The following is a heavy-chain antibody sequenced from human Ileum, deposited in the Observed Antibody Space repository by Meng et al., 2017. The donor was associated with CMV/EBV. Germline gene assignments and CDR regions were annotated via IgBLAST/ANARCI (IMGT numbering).Heavy chain of an antibody. CDR3: ARGYLYCSSTSCLDY. V-gene: IGHV4-61*01. J-gene: IGHJ4*02. CDR2: IYYSGST. D-gene: IGHD2-2*01. Sequence: GSLRLSCTVSGRSVSSDSYHWNWIRQPPGKGLEWIGYIYYSGSTNYNPSLKSRVTISVDTSKNQFSLKLSSVTAADTAVYYCARGYLYCSSTSCLDYWGQGTLVTVSS. CDR1: GRSVSSDSYH.